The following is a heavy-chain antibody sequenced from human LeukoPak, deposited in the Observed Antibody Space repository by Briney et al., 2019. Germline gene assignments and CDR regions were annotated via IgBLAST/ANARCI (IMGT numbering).Heavy chain of an antibody. V-gene: IGHV3-30-3*01. Sequence: SGGSLRLSCAASGFTFSSYAMHWVRQAPGKGLEWVAVISYDGGNKYYADSVKGRFTISRDNSKNTLYLQMNSLRAEDTAVYYCAKEWFGESPFDPWGQGTLVTVSS. CDR3: AKEWFGESPFDP. CDR1: GFTFSSYA. J-gene: IGHJ5*02. D-gene: IGHD3-10*01. CDR2: ISYDGGNK.